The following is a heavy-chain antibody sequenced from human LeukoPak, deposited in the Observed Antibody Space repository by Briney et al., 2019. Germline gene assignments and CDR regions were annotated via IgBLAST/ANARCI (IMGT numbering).Heavy chain of an antibody. D-gene: IGHD3-22*01. J-gene: IGHJ4*02. V-gene: IGHV3-30-3*01. CDR2: ISYDGSNK. CDR1: GFTFSSYA. CDR3: ARDYYDSSGYYYAFDY. Sequence: GGSLRLSCAASGFTFSSYAMHWVRQAPGKGLERVAVISYDGSNKYYADSVKGRFTISRDNSRNTLYLQMNSLRAEDTAVYYCARDYYDSSGYYYAFDYWGQGTLVTVSS.